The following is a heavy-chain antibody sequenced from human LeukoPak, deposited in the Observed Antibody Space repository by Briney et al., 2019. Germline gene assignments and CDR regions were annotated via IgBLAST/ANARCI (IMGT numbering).Heavy chain of an antibody. D-gene: IGHD2-2*01. CDR1: GFTFSSYW. Sequence: PGGSLRLSCAASGFTFSSYWMSLVGQAPGQGLEWVANIKQDGSEKSYVYSVKVRFTISRDNATNSLYLQMNSLRAEDTAVYYCARDEIPCSSTSCYEPGDYFDYWGQGTLVTVSS. CDR3: ARDEIPCSSTSCYEPGDYFDY. CDR2: IKQDGSEK. J-gene: IGHJ4*02. V-gene: IGHV3-7*01.